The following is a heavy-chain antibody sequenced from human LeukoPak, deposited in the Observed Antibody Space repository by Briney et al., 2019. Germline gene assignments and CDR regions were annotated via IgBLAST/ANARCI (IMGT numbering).Heavy chain of an antibody. J-gene: IGHJ4*02. V-gene: IGHV3-48*03. CDR2: ISSSGSTI. CDR1: GFTFSSYE. Sequence: AGGSLRLSCAASGFTFSSYEMNWVRQAPGKGLEWVSYISSSGSTIYYADSVKGRFTISRDNSKNTLYLQMNSLRAEDTAVYYCAIADIVVVVAATPGAYWGQGTLVTVSS. CDR3: AIADIVVVVAATPGAY. D-gene: IGHD2-15*01.